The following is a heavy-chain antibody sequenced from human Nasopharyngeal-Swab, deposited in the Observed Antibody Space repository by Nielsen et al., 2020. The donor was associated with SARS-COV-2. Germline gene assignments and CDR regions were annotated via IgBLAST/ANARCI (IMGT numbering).Heavy chain of an antibody. Sequence: SETLPLTCAVYGGSFSGYYWSWIRQPPGKGLEWIGEINHSGSTNYNPSLKSRVTISADTSKNQFSLKLSSVAAADTAVYYCARGLGGYDSFDYWGQGTLVTVSS. V-gene: IGHV4-34*01. CDR1: GGSFSGYY. CDR3: ARGLGGYDSFDY. CDR2: INHSGST. J-gene: IGHJ4*02. D-gene: IGHD5-12*01.